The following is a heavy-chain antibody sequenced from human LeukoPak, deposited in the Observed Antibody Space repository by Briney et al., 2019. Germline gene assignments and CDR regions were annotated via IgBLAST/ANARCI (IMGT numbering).Heavy chain of an antibody. CDR1: GGSFSGYY. CDR3: ARSIVGATTYAYFDY. CDR2: INHSGST. Sequence: SETLSLTCAVYGGSFSGYYWSWIRQPPGKGLEWIGEINHSGSTNYNPSLTSRVTISVDTSKSQFSLKLSSVTAADTAVYYCARSIVGATTYAYFDYWGQGTLVTVSS. J-gene: IGHJ4*02. D-gene: IGHD1-26*01. V-gene: IGHV4-34*01.